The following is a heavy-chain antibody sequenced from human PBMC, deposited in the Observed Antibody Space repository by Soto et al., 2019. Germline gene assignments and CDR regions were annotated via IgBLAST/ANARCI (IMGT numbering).Heavy chain of an antibody. CDR3: ARQWVYYDAFDI. J-gene: IGHJ3*02. D-gene: IGHD6-13*01. Sequence: SETLSLTCTVSGGSISSYYWSWIRQPPGKGLEWIGYIYYSGSTNYNPSLKSRVTISVDTSKNQFSLKLSSVTAADTAVYYCARQWVYYDAFDIWGQGTMVTVSS. CDR2: IYYSGST. V-gene: IGHV4-59*08. CDR1: GGSISSYY.